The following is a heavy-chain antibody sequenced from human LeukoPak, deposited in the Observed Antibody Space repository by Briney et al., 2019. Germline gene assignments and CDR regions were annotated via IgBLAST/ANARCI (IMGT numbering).Heavy chain of an antibody. Sequence: SETLSLTRTVSGGSFSSGSYYWGWIRQSPGKGLEWIGYIYYSGSTNYNPSLKSRVTISVDTSKNQFSLKLSSVTAADTAVYYCARDSGDTAMVTFDYWGQGTLVTVS. CDR3: ARDSGDTAMVTFDY. CDR2: IYYSGST. V-gene: IGHV4-61*01. D-gene: IGHD5-18*01. CDR1: GGSFSSGSYY. J-gene: IGHJ4*02.